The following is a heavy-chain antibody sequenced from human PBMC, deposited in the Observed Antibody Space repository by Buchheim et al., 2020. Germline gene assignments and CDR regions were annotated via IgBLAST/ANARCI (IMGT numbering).Heavy chain of an antibody. CDR2: IYSGGST. V-gene: IGHV3-66*01. J-gene: IGHJ4*02. CDR1: GFTVSSNY. D-gene: IGHD3/OR15-3a*01. CDR3: ARDPGLGDFDY. Sequence: EVQLVESGGGLVQPGGSLRLSCAASGFTVSSNYMSWVRQAPGKGLEWVSVIYSGGSTFYADSVKGRFTISRDTSKNTLHLPMNSLRAEDTAVYFCARDPGLGDFDYWGQGTL.